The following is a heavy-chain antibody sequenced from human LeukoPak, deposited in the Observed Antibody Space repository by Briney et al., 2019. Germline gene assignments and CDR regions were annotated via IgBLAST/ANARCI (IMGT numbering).Heavy chain of an antibody. D-gene: IGHD5/OR15-5a*01. CDR2: IGGSGST. J-gene: IGHJ4*02. Sequence: GGSLRLSCTASGFTFSRYAMHWVRQPPGKGLEWVSTIGGSGSTYYADSVKGRFTISRDNSKNTLYLQMNSLRAEDTAVYYCAKGLYYSTYYFDYWGQGTLVTVSS. CDR3: AKGLYYSTYYFDY. CDR1: GFTFSRYA. V-gene: IGHV3-23*01.